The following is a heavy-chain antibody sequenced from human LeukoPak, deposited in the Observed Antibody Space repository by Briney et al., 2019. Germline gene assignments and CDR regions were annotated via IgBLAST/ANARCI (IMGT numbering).Heavy chain of an antibody. CDR1: GFPFTSYW. CDR3: ARWRTYIHGFFDP. CDR2: IKRDGSNK. D-gene: IGHD5-18*01. Sequence: PGVTLRLSCAASGFPFTSYWMGWVRQAPGKGLEWVAHIKRDGSNKEYVDSVKGRFTISGDNAKNSLYLQMNSLRAEDTAVYYCARWRTYIHGFFDPWGQGTLVTVPS. J-gene: IGHJ5*02. V-gene: IGHV3-7*05.